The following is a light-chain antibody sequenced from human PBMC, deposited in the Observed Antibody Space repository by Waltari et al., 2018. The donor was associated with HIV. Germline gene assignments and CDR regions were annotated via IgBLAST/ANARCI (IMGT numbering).Light chain of an antibody. CDR3: QHYNNWPPWT. J-gene: IGKJ1*01. Sequence: ETVMTQSPATLSVSPGERVTLSCRASQSVSSNLAWYQQKPGQAPRLLFYGASTRATGIPARFSGSGSGTEFTLTISSLQSEDFAVYYCQHYNNWPPWTFGQGTKVEIK. CDR1: QSVSSN. CDR2: GAS. V-gene: IGKV3-15*01.